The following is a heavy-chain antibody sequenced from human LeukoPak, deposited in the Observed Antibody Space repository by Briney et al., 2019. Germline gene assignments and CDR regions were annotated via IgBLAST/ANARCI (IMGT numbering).Heavy chain of an antibody. V-gene: IGHV1-69*01. CDR3: ARDGGYYYDSSGFNWFDP. CDR1: GGTFSSYA. Sequence: SVKVSCKASGGTFSSYAISWVRQAPGQGLEWMGGIIPIFGTANYAQKFQGRVTITADESTSTAYMELSSLRSEDTAMYYCARDGGYYYDSSGFNWFDPWGQGTLVTVSS. D-gene: IGHD3-22*01. J-gene: IGHJ5*02. CDR2: IIPIFGTA.